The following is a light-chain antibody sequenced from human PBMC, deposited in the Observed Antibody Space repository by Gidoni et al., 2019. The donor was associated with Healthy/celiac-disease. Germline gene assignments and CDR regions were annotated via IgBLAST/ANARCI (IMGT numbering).Light chain of an antibody. V-gene: IGKV3-20*01. CDR3: QQYGSSPLT. Sequence: ELVLTQSPGTLSLSPGERATLSCRASQSVSSSYLAWYQQKPGQAPRPLIYGASSRATGIPDRFSGSGSGTDFTLTISRLEPEDFAVYYCQQYGSSPLTFXGXTKVEIK. CDR1: QSVSSSY. J-gene: IGKJ4*01. CDR2: GAS.